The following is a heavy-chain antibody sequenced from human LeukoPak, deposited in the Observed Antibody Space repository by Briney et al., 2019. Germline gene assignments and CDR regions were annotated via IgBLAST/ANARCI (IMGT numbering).Heavy chain of an antibody. D-gene: IGHD4-11*01. CDR3: AKGQYLSNDAFDI. J-gene: IGHJ3*02. V-gene: IGHV1-2*02. CDR2: ISPNSGDT. Sequence: GASVKVSCKASGYTFTGHYMHWVRQAPGQGLEWMGWISPNSGDTDYAQRFQGRVTMTRDTSISTAYMELSSLRSEDTAVYYCAKGQYLSNDAFDIWGQGTMVTVSS. CDR1: GYTFTGHY.